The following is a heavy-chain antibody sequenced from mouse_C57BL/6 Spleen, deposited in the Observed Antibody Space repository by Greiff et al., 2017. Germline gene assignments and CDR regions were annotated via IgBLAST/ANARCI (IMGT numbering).Heavy chain of an antibody. Sequence: VKLQQPGAELVKPGASVKLSCKASGYTFTSYWMHWVKQRPGQGLEWIGMIHPNSGSTNYNEKFKSKATLTVDKSSSTAYMQLSSLTSEDSAVYYCARAPYYGSYWYFDVWGTGTTVTVSS. J-gene: IGHJ1*03. CDR2: IHPNSGST. V-gene: IGHV1-64*01. CDR1: GYTFTSYW. D-gene: IGHD1-1*01. CDR3: ARAPYYGSYWYFDV.